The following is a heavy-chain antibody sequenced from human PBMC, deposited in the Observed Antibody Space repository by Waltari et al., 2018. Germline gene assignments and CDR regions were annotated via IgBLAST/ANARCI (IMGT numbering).Heavy chain of an antibody. D-gene: IGHD6-19*01. J-gene: IGHJ4*02. Sequence: QVQLQQWGAGLLKPSETLSLTCAVYGGSFSGYYWGWVRQPPGKGLEWIGEINHSGSTNYNPSLKSRVTISVDTSKNQFSRKLSSVTAADTAVYYCARGGHNSGWYGGFDYWGQGTLVTVSS. CDR1: GGSFSGYY. CDR3: ARGGHNSGWYGGFDY. V-gene: IGHV4-34*01. CDR2: INHSGST.